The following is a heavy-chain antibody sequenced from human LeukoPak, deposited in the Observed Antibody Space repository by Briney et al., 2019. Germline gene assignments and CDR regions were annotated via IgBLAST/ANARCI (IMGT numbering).Heavy chain of an antibody. CDR3: ARHPARGQQGYAFDI. CDR2: FFYGANT. CDR1: GGSISSYY. D-gene: IGHD6-13*01. V-gene: IGHV4-59*08. J-gene: IGHJ3*02. Sequence: SETLSLTCTVSGGSISSYYWSWIRQPPGKGLEWIGYFFYGANTNYNPPLKSRVTISVDTSKNQFSLKLTSVTAADTAFYYCARHPARGQQGYAFDIWGQGTMVTVSS.